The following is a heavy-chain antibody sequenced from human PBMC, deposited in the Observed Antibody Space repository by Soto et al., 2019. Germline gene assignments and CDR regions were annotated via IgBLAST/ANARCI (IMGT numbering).Heavy chain of an antibody. CDR2: IIPMFATP. V-gene: IGHV1-69*13. D-gene: IGHD3-22*01. Sequence: SVKVSCKASGGTFSSHAISWVRQAPGQGLEWMGGIIPMFATPNYAEKFQGRLSITADESTTTVYMQLSSLRSQDTAVYYCARKFDYDSRGHYYAYWGQGTLVTVYS. J-gene: IGHJ4*02. CDR1: GGTFSSHA. CDR3: ARKFDYDSRGHYYAY.